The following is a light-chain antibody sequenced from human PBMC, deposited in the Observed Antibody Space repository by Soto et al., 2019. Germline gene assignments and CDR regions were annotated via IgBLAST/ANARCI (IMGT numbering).Light chain of an antibody. V-gene: IGLV2-11*01. J-gene: IGLJ1*01. CDR1: STDVGGYNY. Sequence: QSVLTQPRSVSGSPGQSVTISYTGTSTDVGGYNYVSWYQQHPGKAPKVMIYDVSKRPSGVPDRFSGSKSGNTASLTISGLQAEDEADYYCCSYGGYYNYVFXTGTKVTVL. CDR2: DVS. CDR3: CSYGGYYNYV.